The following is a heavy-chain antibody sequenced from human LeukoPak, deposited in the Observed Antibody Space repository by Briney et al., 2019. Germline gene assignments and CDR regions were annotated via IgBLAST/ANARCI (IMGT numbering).Heavy chain of an antibody. CDR3: ARQPPYSSSRRAFDI. CDR1: GGSFSGYY. D-gene: IGHD6-13*01. V-gene: IGHV4-34*01. CDR2: INHSGST. J-gene: IGHJ3*02. Sequence: PSETLSLTCAVYGGSFSGYYWSWIRQPPGKGLEWIGEINHSGSTNYNPSLKSRVTISVDTSKNQFSLKLGSVTAADTAVYYCARQPPYSSSRRAFDIWGQGTMVTVSS.